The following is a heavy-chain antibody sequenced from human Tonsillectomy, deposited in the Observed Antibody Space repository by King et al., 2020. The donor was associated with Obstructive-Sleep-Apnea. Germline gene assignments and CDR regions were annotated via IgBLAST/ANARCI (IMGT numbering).Heavy chain of an antibody. J-gene: IGHJ4*02. CDR1: GDSISSGGSY. Sequence: QLQESGPGLVKPSQTLSLTCSVSGDSISSGGSYWRWIRQHPGKGLDWIGYIYHSGNSYYNPSLRSRITISVDTSRNQFSLKLRSVTAADTAVYYCARASPSGIGYCSGGSCYGIDYWGQGTLVSVSS. D-gene: IGHD2-15*01. CDR3: ARASPSGIGYCSGGSCYGIDY. CDR2: IYHSGNS. V-gene: IGHV4-31*03.